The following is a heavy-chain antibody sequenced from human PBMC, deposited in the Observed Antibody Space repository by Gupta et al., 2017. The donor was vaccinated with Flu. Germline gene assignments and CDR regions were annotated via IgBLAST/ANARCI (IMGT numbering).Heavy chain of an antibody. V-gene: IGHV1-69*01. D-gene: IGHD2-2*01. Sequence: QVQLVKSVAEVKKPGSSVRVSCQASGVTFIRYAISWVRQAPGQGREWMGGIIPIFGTANYAQKFQGRVTITADESTITAYMELSSLRSEDTAVYYCARDQEYCSSTSCYPNWFDPWGQGTLVTVAS. CDR3: ARDQEYCSSTSCYPNWFDP. CDR1: GVTFIRYA. CDR2: IIPIFGTA. J-gene: IGHJ5*02.